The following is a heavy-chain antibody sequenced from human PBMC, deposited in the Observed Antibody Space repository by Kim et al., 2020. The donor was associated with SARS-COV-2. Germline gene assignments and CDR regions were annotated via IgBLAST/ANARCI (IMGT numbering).Heavy chain of an antibody. V-gene: IGHV3-23*01. J-gene: IGHJ3*01. Sequence: YAASVKGRFIITRDNSRNTIFLQMSSLRVEDTAVYYCAKERWNPLDGFDVWGQGTMVTVSS. CDR3: AKERWNPLDGFDV. D-gene: IGHD1-1*01.